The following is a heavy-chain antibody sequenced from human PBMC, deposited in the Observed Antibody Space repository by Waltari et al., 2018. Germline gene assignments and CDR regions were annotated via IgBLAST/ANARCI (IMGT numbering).Heavy chain of an antibody. CDR3: ARGGSSGWIPFDY. CDR2: IKQDGSEK. D-gene: IGHD6-19*01. CDR1: GFTFSSYW. Sequence: EVQLVESGGGLVQPGGSLRLSCAASGFTFSSYWMSWVRQAPGKGLEWVANIKQDGSEKYYVDSVKGRFTISRDNAKNSLYLQMNSLRAEDTAVYYCARGGSSGWIPFDYWGQGTLVTVSS. J-gene: IGHJ4*02. V-gene: IGHV3-7*01.